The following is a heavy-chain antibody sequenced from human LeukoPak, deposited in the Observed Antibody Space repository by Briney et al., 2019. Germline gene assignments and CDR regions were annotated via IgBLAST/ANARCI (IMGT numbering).Heavy chain of an antibody. D-gene: IGHD2-2*01. CDR1: GFTFSSYE. V-gene: IGHV3-48*03. CDR2: ISSSGSTI. J-gene: IGHJ6*04. CDR3: ARVGEIVPAPHYYYGMDV. Sequence: PGGSLRLSCAASGFTFSSYEMNWVRQAPGKGLEWVSYISSSGSTIYYADSVKGRFTISRDNAKNSLYLQMNSLRAEDTAVYYCARVGEIVPAPHYYYGMDVWGKGTTVTVSS.